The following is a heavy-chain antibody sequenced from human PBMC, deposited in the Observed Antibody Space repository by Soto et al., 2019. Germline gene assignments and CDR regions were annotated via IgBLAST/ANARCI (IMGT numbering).Heavy chain of an antibody. CDR1: GGSFSGYY. Sequence: QVQLQQWGAGLLKPSETLSLTCAVYGGSFSGYYWSWIRQPPGKGLEWIGEINHSGSTNNNPSLQIRVTISVDTSKNQFSLNLSSVTAADTAVYYCARTTTVTTSAFDYWGQGTLVTVSS. V-gene: IGHV4-34*01. D-gene: IGHD4-17*01. CDR3: ARTTTVTTSAFDY. J-gene: IGHJ4*02. CDR2: INHSGST.